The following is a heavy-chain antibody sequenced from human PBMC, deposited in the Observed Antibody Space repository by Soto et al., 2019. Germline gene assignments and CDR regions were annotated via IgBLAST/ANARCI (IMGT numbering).Heavy chain of an antibody. J-gene: IGHJ6*03. CDR2: IYYSGST. Sequence: PSETLSLTCTVSGGSISSYYWSWIRQPPGKGLEWIGYIYYSGSTNYNPSLKSRVTISVDTSKNQFSLKLSSVTAADTAVYYCARDRGYDFWSGYSSYYYYMDVWGKGTTVTVSS. CDR3: ARDRGYDFWSGYSSYYYYMDV. V-gene: IGHV4-59*01. CDR1: GGSISSYY. D-gene: IGHD3-3*01.